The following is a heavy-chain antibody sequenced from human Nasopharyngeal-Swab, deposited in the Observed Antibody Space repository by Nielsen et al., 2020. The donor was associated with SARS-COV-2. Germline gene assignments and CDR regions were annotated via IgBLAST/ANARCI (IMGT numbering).Heavy chain of an antibody. J-gene: IGHJ4*02. CDR2: INPDSGDT. V-gene: IGHV1-2*02. Sequence: ASVKVSCKTSGYTFTDYYIHWLRQVPGQGLEWVVCINPDSGDTKYAQKFQGRVTVSSDRSRSTAYIELSRLRSDDTAVYYCARDYYDNYDSDYWGQGTLVTVSS. CDR3: ARDYYDNYDSDY. CDR1: GYTFTDYY. D-gene: IGHD3-22*01.